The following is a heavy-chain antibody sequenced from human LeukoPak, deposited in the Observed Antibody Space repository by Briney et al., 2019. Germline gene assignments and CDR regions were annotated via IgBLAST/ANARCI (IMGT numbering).Heavy chain of an antibody. CDR2: INSDGSST. J-gene: IGHJ3*02. V-gene: IGHV3-74*01. CDR3: ARIVGVSDAFDI. CDR1: GFTFSSYW. Sequence: GGSLRLSCAASGFTFSSYWMHWVRHAPGKGLVWVSRINSDGSSTSYADSVKGRFTISRDNAKNTLYLQMNSLRAEDTAVYYCARIVGVSDAFDIWGQGTMVTVSS. D-gene: IGHD3-22*01.